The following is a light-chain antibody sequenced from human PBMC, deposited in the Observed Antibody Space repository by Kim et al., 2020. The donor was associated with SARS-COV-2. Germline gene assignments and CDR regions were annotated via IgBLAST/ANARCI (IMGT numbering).Light chain of an antibody. J-gene: IGKJ5*01. CDR3: QQRRDWHPIT. Sequence: SPDERATRSCRASQSVSSYLAWYQQKPGQAPRLLSYDASNRATGVPARCSGSGSGTDFTLTISSLEPEDFAVYYCQQRRDWHPITFGQGTRLGIK. CDR1: QSVSSY. CDR2: DAS. V-gene: IGKV3D-11*02.